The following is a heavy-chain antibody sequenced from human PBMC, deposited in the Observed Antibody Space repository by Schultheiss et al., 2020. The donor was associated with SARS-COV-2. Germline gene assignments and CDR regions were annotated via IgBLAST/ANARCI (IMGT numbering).Heavy chain of an antibody. CDR3: ASGQAGYSYGYAA. Sequence: GGSLRLSCAASGFTFSSYGMHWVRQAPGKGLEWVSAISGSGGSTYYADSVKGRFTISRDNSKNTLYLQMNSLRAEDTAVYYCASGQAGYSYGYAAWGQGTLVTVSS. V-gene: IGHV3-NL1*01. J-gene: IGHJ5*02. CDR1: GFTFSSYG. D-gene: IGHD5-18*01. CDR2: ISGSGGST.